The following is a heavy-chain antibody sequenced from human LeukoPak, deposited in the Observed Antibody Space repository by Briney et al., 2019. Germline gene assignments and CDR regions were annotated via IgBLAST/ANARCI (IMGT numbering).Heavy chain of an antibody. J-gene: IGHJ3*02. CDR3: AGKGRITMIRDRKNDAFDI. CDR1: GGSISSSSYY. D-gene: IGHD3-10*01. CDR2: IYYSGRT. V-gene: IGHV4-39*07. Sequence: SETLSLTCTVSGGSISSSSYYWGWIRQPPGKGLEWIGSIYYSGRTYYNPSLKSRVTISVDTSDNQFSLKLSSVTAAGTAVYYCAGKGRITMIRDRKNDAFDIWGQGTMVTVSS.